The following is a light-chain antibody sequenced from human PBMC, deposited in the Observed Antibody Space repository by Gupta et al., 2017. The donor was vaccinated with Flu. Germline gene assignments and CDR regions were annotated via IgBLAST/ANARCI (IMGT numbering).Light chain of an antibody. J-gene: IGKJ1*01. CDR3: HHYSSFSWT. CDR2: RAS. V-gene: IGKV4-1*01. CDR1: HSLLSTSNNKYC. Sequence: IVMTTYPDSMTASLGVKASISCKSTHSLLSTSNNKYCLAWYQQKPGQAPRLLIYRASTRHSGVPYRFSGSGSGTEFTLTISSLEPEDFATYYCHHYSSFSWTFGQGTKVEI.